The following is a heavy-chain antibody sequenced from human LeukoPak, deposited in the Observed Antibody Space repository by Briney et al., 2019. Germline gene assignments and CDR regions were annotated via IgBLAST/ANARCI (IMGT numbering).Heavy chain of an antibody. CDR1: GFIFSNYV. J-gene: IGHJ3*02. CDR2: IWHDGSEK. V-gene: IGHV3-33*06. CDR3: VKESDAFDI. Sequence: PGGSLRLSCAASGFIFSNYVMHWVRQAPGKGLDWVAVIWHDGSEKYYGDSVKGRFSISRDNSKNTLYLQMNSLRAEDTAVYFCVKESDAFDIWGQGTMVTVSS.